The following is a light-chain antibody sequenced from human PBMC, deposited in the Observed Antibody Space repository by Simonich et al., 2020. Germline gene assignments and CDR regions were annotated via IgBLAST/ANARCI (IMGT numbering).Light chain of an antibody. CDR3: QSYDSSNVV. CDR2: EDN. J-gene: IGLJ2*01. V-gene: IGLV6-57*03. Sequence: NFMLTQPHSVSASPGKTVTISCTRSSGSIDSNYVQWYQQRPGSAPTTVIYEDNQRPSGVPARFSGSIDSSSNSASLTISGLKTEDEADYYCQSYDSSNVVFGGGTKLTVL. CDR1: SGSIDSNY.